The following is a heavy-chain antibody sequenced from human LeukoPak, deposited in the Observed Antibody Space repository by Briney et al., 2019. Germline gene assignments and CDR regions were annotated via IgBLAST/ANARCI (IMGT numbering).Heavy chain of an antibody. CDR2: ISAYNGNT. Sequence: ASEKVSCKASGYTFTSCGSSWVRQAPGQGLEWMGWISAYNGNTNYAQKLQRRVTMTTFTSTSTADMELRSLRSDCTGVYYCARVTPMTHNWFDPWGQGTLVTVSS. CDR3: ARVTPMTHNWFDP. V-gene: IGHV1-18*01. CDR1: GYTFTSCG. J-gene: IGHJ5*02. D-gene: IGHD1-14*01.